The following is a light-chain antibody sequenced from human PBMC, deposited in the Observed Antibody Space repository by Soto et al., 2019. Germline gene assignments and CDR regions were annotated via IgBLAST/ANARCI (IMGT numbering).Light chain of an antibody. Sequence: QSVLTQPPSASGSPGQSVTISCTGTSSDVGGYNSVSWYQQHPGKAPKLMIYDVSNRPSGVSNRFSGSKSGNTASLTISGLQAEDEADYYCSSYTSSSVFVTGTKVTVL. CDR2: DVS. CDR1: SSDVGGYNS. CDR3: SSYTSSSV. V-gene: IGLV2-14*01. J-gene: IGLJ1*01.